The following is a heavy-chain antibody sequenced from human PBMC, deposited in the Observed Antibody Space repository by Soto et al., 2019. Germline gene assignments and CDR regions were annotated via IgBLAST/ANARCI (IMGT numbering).Heavy chain of an antibody. J-gene: IGHJ4*02. CDR1: GGSISSGGYY. Sequence: SETLSLTCTVSGGSISSGGYYWSWIRQHPGKGLEWIGYIYYSGSTYYNPSLKSRVTISVDTSKNQFSLKLSSVTAADTAVYYCARADIVAVPAAIDYWGQGTLVTVSS. CDR2: IYYSGST. CDR3: ARADIVAVPAAIDY. D-gene: IGHD2-2*01. V-gene: IGHV4-31*03.